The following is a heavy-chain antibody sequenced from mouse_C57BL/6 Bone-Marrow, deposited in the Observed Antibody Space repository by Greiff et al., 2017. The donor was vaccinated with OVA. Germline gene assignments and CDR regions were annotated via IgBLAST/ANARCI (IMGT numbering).Heavy chain of an antibody. CDR1: GFTFSDFY. CDR2: SRNKANDYTT. D-gene: IGHD2-3*01. CDR3: ARDAAPYEYYAMDY. J-gene: IGHJ4*01. V-gene: IGHV7-1*01. Sequence: EVMLVESGGGLVQSGRSLRLSCATSGFTFSDFYMEWVRQAPGKGLEWIAASRNKANDYTTEYSASVKGRFIVSRDTSQSILYLQMNALRAEDTAIYYCARDAAPYEYYAMDYWGQGTSVTVSS.